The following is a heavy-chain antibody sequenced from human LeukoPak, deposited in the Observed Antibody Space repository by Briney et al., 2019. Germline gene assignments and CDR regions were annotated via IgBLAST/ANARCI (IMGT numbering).Heavy chain of an antibody. V-gene: IGHV3-74*01. Sequence: GGSLRLSCAASGFTFSSYWMHWVRQAPGKGLVWVSRINSDGSSTSYADSVKGRFTISRDNAKDTLYLQMNSLRAEDTAVYYCARSYGSGSYYAVSPSDYWGQGTLVTVSS. D-gene: IGHD3-10*01. CDR3: ARSYGSGSYYAVSPSDY. J-gene: IGHJ4*02. CDR2: INSDGSST. CDR1: GFTFSSYW.